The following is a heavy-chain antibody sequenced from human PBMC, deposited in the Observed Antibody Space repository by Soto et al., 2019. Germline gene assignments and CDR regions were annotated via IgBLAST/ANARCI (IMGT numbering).Heavy chain of an antibody. J-gene: IGHJ6*03. Sequence: SETLSLTCAVYGGSFSGYYWSWIRQPPGKGLEWIGEIHHSGSTNYNPPLKSRVTISVDTSKNLFALKLSSVTAADTAVYYCARSVAAAGFYDYYYSDVDAWGKGTTVTVSS. CDR1: GGSFSGYY. D-gene: IGHD6-13*01. CDR3: ARSVAAAGFYDYYYSDVDA. CDR2: IHHSGST. V-gene: IGHV4-34*01.